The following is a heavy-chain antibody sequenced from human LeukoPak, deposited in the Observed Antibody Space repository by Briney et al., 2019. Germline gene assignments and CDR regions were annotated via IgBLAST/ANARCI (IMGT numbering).Heavy chain of an antibody. D-gene: IGHD3-3*01. V-gene: IGHV2-5*02. CDR1: GFSLSTNDVG. CDR3: AHTPAIFGVLPYFDY. J-gene: IGHJ4*02. CDR2: IYWDDEK. Sequence: SGPTLVKPTQTLTLTCTFSGFSLSTNDVGVGWIRQPPGKALEWIALIYWDDEKRYSPSLKTRLTITKGTSKHQVVLTMTNVDPVDTATYFCAHTPAIFGVLPYFDYWGQGTLVTVSS.